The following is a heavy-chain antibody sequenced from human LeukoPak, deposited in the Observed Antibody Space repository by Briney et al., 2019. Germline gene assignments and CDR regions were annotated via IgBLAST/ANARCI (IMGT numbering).Heavy chain of an antibody. J-gene: IGHJ4*02. D-gene: IGHD3-22*01. CDR2: ISAYNGNT. CDR1: GYTFTSYG. CDR3: ARDYYDSSGYYAFFDY. V-gene: IGHV1-18*01. Sequence: ASVKVSCKASGYTFTSYGTSWVRQAPGQGLEWMGWISAYNGNTNYAQKLQGRVTMTTDTSTSTAYMELRSLRSDDTAVYYCARDYYDSSGYYAFFDYWGQGTLVTVSS.